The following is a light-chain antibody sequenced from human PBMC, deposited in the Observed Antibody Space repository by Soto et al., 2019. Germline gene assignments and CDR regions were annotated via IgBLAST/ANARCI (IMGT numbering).Light chain of an antibody. Sequence: EVEMTQSPATLSVSPGDRVTLSCRSSQSVADNLAWFQQKPCQGHRLLIYGASTRATGIPARFSGSGSETDFTLTVSSLRSEDFAVYYGQQYNNWPPWTFGQGTKVDIK. CDR3: QQYNNWPPWT. V-gene: IGKV3-15*01. CDR1: QSVADN. CDR2: GAS. J-gene: IGKJ1*01.